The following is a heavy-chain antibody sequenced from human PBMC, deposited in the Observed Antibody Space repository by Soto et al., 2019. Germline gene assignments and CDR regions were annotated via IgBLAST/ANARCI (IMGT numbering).Heavy chain of an antibody. D-gene: IGHD4-17*01. CDR1: GGSFSGYY. V-gene: IGHV4-34*01. CDR2: INHSGST. J-gene: IGHJ6*02. CDR3: ASLKGFRRGYYYGMDV. Sequence: SETLSLTCAVYGGSFSGYYWSWIRQPPGKGLEWIGEINHSGSTNYNPSLKSRVTISVDTSKNQFSLKLSSVTAADTAVYYCASLKGFRRGYYYGMDVWGQGTTVTVSS.